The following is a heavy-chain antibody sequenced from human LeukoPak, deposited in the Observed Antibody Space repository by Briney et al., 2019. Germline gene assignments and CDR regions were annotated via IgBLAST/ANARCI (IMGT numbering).Heavy chain of an antibody. CDR1: GGSFSGYY. J-gene: IGHJ2*01. CDR3: RVAKGYWYFDL. Sequence: SETLSLTCAVYGGSFSGYYWSWIRQPPGKGLEWIGEINHSGSTNYNPSLKSRVTISVDTSKNQFSLKLSSVTAADTAVYCVRVAKGYWYFDLWGRGTLVTVSS. CDR2: INHSGST. V-gene: IGHV4-34*03. D-gene: IGHD3-10*01.